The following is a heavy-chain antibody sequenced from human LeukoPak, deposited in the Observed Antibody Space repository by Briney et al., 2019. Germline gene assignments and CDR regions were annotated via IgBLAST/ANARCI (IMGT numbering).Heavy chain of an antibody. V-gene: IGHV3-23*01. J-gene: IGHJ4*02. CDR2: ISGSGGST. Sequence: PGGSLRPSCAASGFTFSSYAMSWARQAPGKGLEWVSAISGSGGSTYYADSVKGRFTISRDNSKNTLYLQMNSLSAEDTAVYYCAKDPPTVFETVHIDYWGQGTLVTVSS. CDR3: AKDPPTVFETVHIDY. CDR1: GFTFSSYA. D-gene: IGHD3-3*01.